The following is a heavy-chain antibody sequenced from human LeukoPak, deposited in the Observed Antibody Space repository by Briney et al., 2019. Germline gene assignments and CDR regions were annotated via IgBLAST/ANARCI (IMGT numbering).Heavy chain of an antibody. V-gene: IGHV1-69*13. J-gene: IGHJ4*02. CDR1: GGTFSSYA. CDR3: ARDPHSYSSSWYFDY. Sequence: SVKVSCKASGGTFSSYAISWVRQAPGQGLEWMGGIIPIFGTASYAQKFQGRVTITADESTSTAYMELSSLRSEDTAVYYCARDPHSYSSSWYFDYWGQGTLVTVSS. D-gene: IGHD6-13*01. CDR2: IIPIFGTA.